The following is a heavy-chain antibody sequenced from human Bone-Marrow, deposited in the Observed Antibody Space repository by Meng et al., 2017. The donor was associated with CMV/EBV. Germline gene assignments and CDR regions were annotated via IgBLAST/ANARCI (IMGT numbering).Heavy chain of an antibody. CDR3: ARGKRGFDP. Sequence: GESLKISCAASGFTFSSYWMSWVRQAPGKGLEWVANIKQDGSEKYYVDSVKGRFTISRDNAKNSLYLQMNSLRAEDTAVYYCARGKRGFDPWGQGNLVNVSS. J-gene: IGHJ5*02. CDR1: GFTFSSYW. V-gene: IGHV3-7*01. CDR2: IKQDGSEK.